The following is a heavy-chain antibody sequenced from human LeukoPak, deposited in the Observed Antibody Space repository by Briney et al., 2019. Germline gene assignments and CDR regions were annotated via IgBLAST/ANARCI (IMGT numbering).Heavy chain of an antibody. CDR3: ARDWNRYAY. CDR1: GGSISSSSYY. Sequence: SETLSLTCTVSGGSISSSSYYLGWIRQPPGKGLEWIGSIYYSGSTYYNPSLKSRVTISVDTSKSQFSLYMDSVTAADTAVYYCARDWNRYAYWGQGTLVTVSS. J-gene: IGHJ4*02. V-gene: IGHV4-39*07. CDR2: IYYSGST. D-gene: IGHD1-1*01.